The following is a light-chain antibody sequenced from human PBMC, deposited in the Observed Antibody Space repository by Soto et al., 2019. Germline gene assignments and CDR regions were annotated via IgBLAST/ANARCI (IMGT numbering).Light chain of an antibody. J-gene: IGKJ1*01. CDR2: GAS. Sequence: IVMTHSPATLSVSPWERATLSCRASQSVSSNLAWYQQKPGQAPRLLIYGASTRATGIPARFSGSGSGTEFTLTISSLQSEDFAVYYCQQYNNWPWKFGQGTKVDIK. V-gene: IGKV3-15*01. CDR3: QQYNNWPWK. CDR1: QSVSSN.